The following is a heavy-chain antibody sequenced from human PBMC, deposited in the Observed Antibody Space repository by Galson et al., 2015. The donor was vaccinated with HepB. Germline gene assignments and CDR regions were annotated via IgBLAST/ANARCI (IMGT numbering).Heavy chain of an antibody. D-gene: IGHD1-1*01. CDR2: IIPLFGAA. CDR3: ARAMGTTPDLFYLGV. J-gene: IGHJ6*03. V-gene: IGHV1-69*13. Sequence: SVKVSCKASGDSFRTSSLNWVRQAPGQGLEWMGGIIPLFGAASHAQQFQNRVIITADESTATAYMELTNLTSDATAMYFCARAMGTTPDLFYLGVWGNGTAVIVSS. CDR1: GDSFRTSS.